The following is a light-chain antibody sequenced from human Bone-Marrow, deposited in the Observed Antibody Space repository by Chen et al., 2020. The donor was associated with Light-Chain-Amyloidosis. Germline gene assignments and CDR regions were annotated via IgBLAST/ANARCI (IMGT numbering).Light chain of an antibody. Sequence: QSVLTQPPSVSAAPGQKVTISCSGTSSTIGNNDISWFQHLPGRAPKLLIYVNNKRPSGVPDRFSGSKSGTSATLGITGLQAGDEAVYYCGTWDTSVRAGGVFGGGTKLTVL. CDR3: GTWDTSVRAGGV. V-gene: IGLV1-51*01. J-gene: IGLJ3*02. CDR2: VNN. CDR1: SSTIGNND.